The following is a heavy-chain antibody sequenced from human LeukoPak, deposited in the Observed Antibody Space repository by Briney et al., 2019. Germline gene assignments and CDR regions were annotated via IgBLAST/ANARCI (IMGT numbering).Heavy chain of an antibody. Sequence: PSETLSLTCAVYGGSFSGYYWSWIRQPPGEGLEWIGEINHSGSTNYNPSLKSRVTISVDTSKNQFSLKLSSVTAADTAVYYCAREDIVVVPAAIRGGWFDPWGQGTLVTVSS. CDR2: INHSGST. D-gene: IGHD2-2*02. V-gene: IGHV4-34*01. CDR3: AREDIVVVPAAIRGGWFDP. J-gene: IGHJ5*02. CDR1: GGSFSGYY.